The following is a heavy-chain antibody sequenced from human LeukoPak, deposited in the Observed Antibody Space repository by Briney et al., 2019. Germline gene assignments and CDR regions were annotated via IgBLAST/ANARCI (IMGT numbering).Heavy chain of an antibody. D-gene: IGHD3-10*01. Sequence: GGSLRLSCAASGFTFSSYAMHWVRQAPGKGLEWVAVISYDGSNKYYADSVKGRFTISRDNSKNTLYLQMNSLRAEDTAVYYCARELSYYYGSGSYPPGYWGQGTLVTVSS. CDR2: ISYDGSNK. CDR1: GFTFSSYA. CDR3: ARELSYYYGSGSYPPGY. J-gene: IGHJ4*02. V-gene: IGHV3-30-3*01.